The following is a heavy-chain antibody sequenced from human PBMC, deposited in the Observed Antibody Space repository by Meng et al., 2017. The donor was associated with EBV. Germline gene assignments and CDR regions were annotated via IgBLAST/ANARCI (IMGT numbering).Heavy chain of an antibody. Sequence: QVQLQESGPGLVKPSAXLSPTCTVSGASVSGGTFHWSWIRQPPGKELEWIGYIYDGGTTIYNPSLKSRVTIFLDTSRNQFSLGLRSVTTADTAVYYCAKSSSSTPGVVDSWGQGTLVTVSS. CDR2: IYDGGTT. J-gene: IGHJ4*02. V-gene: IGHV4-61*01. D-gene: IGHD6-6*01. CDR3: AKSSSSTPGVVDS. CDR1: GASVSGGTFH.